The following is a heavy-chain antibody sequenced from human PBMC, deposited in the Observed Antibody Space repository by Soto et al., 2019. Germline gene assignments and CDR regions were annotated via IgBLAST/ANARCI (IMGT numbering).Heavy chain of an antibody. CDR3: ARVYSGSYADS. V-gene: IGHV4-4*02. Sequence: QVQLQESGPGLVKPSGTLSLTCAVSGGSIRSNNWWSWVRQPPGKGLEWIGEMFHGGSTYYNPSLTTRVTISVDKSKNQFSLKLSSVTAADTAVYYCARVYSGSYADSWGQGTLVTVSS. J-gene: IGHJ4*02. CDR1: GGSIRSNNW. D-gene: IGHD1-26*01. CDR2: MFHGGST.